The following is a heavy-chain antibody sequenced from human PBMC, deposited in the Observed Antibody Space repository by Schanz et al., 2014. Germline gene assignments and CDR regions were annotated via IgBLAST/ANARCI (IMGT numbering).Heavy chain of an antibody. D-gene: IGHD4-17*01. J-gene: IGHJ4*02. V-gene: IGHV3-11*06. CDR2: ISHNSHYT. CDR3: VRDTDYHFDY. Sequence: VQLVESGGGLVQPGGSLRLSCAASGFTFSDYYMSWLRQAPGKGLEWVSYISHNSHYTNYADSVKGRFTISRDTAENSVYLQMNSLRAEDTAVYYCVRDTDYHFDYWGQGTLVTVSS. CDR1: GFTFSDYY.